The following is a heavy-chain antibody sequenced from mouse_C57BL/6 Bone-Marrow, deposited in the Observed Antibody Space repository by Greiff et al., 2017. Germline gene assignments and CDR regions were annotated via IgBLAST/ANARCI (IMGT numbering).Heavy chain of an antibody. V-gene: IGHV1-50*01. CDR1: GYTFTSYW. CDR3: ARDDYDGLYYFDY. J-gene: IGHJ2*01. CDR2: IDPSDSYT. Sequence: QVQLQQPGAELVKPGASVKLSCKASGYTFTSYWMQWVKQRPGQGLEWIGEIDPSDSYTNYNQKFKGKATLTVDTSSSTAYMQLSSLTSEDSAVYYCARDDYDGLYYFDYWGQGTTLTVSS. D-gene: IGHD2-3*01.